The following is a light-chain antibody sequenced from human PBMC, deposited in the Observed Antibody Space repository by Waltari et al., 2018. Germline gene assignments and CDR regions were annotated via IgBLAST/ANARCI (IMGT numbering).Light chain of an antibody. CDR2: DVT. CDR1: SNDGGGSYS. J-gene: IGLJ1*01. CDR3: CSYARSNTYV. Sequence: QSALTQPASVSGSPGQSLTIPCTGTSNDGGGSYSTSWYQQHPGKAPKLIIYDVTKRPSGVSDRFSGSKSGNTASLTISGLQAEDEADYYCCSYARSNTYVFGTGTKVTVL. V-gene: IGLV2-14*03.